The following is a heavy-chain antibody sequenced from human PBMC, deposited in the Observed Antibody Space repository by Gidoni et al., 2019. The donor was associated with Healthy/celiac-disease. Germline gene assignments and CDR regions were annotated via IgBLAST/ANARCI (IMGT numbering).Heavy chain of an antibody. CDR3: ARPIFGVVTGPYYFDY. D-gene: IGHD3-3*01. CDR1: GYSFTSYW. Sequence: EVQLVQSGAEVKKPGESLKISCKGSGYSFTSYWIGWVRQMPGKGLEWMGIIYPGDSDTRYSPSFQGQVTISADKSISTAYLQWSSLKASDTAMYYCARPIFGVVTGPYYFDYWGQGTLVTVSS. CDR2: IYPGDSDT. J-gene: IGHJ4*02. V-gene: IGHV5-51*01.